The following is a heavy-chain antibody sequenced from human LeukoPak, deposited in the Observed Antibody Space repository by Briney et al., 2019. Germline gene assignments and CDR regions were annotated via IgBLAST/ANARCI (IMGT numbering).Heavy chain of an antibody. CDR3: GKDGGTVTSYYCGS. CDR2: ISAWGDNT. Sequence: GGSLRLSCVASGFTFSAYAMSWVRQAPGKGLEGVSGISAWGDNTYSADSVRGRFTISRDNSKNTLYLQMDSLRVEDTAVYYWGKDGGTVTSYYCGSGGLGNVVTVCS. J-gene: IGHJ4*02. V-gene: IGHV3-23*01. D-gene: IGHD4-11*01. CDR1: GFTFSAYA.